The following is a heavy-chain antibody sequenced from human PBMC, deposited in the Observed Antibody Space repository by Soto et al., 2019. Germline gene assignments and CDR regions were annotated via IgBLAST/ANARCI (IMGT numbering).Heavy chain of an antibody. CDR2: ISSSGGST. CDR1: GFTFSNYA. CDR3: ARDPPATRHGMDV. V-gene: IGHV3-23*01. Sequence: GSLRLSCAASGFTFSNYAMSWVRQAPGKGLEWVSAISSSGGSTYYPDSVKGRFTISRDNSKNTLYLQMKSLRAEDTAVYYCARDPPATRHGMDVWGQGTTVTVSS. J-gene: IGHJ6*02.